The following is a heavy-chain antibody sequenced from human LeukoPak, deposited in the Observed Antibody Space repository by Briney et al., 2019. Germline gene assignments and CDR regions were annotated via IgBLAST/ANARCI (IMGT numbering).Heavy chain of an antibody. D-gene: IGHD3-9*01. J-gene: IGHJ4*02. CDR3: AKATRWDILTGHDF. V-gene: IGHV3-23*01. Sequence: GGSLRLSCASSVFIFNTYSMNGVPRAPGRGLEEVSAVSGRGSNTYYADSVKGRFTISKDNSKNTLYLKMSSLSAEDTALYYCAKATRWDILTGHDFWGQGTLVSVSS. CDR1: VFIFNTYS. CDR2: VSGRGSNT.